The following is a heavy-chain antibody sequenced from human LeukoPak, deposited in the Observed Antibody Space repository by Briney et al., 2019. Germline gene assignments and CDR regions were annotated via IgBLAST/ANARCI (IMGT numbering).Heavy chain of an antibody. CDR2: INPNSGGT. V-gene: IGHV1-2*06. J-gene: IGHJ4*02. Sequence: ASVKVSCKASGYTITGYYMHWVRQAPGQGLEWMGRINPNSGGTNYAQKFQGRVTMTRDTSISTAYMELSRLRSDDTAVYYCARDLWGWGYYFDYWGQGTLVTVSS. CDR3: ARDLWGWGYYFDY. D-gene: IGHD7-27*01. CDR1: GYTITGYY.